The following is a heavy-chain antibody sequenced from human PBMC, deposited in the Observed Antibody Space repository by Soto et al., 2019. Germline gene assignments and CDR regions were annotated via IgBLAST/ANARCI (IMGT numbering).Heavy chain of an antibody. Sequence: ASVKVSCKASGYTFTSYGISWVRQAPGQGLEWMGWFSAYNGNTNYAQKLQGRVTSTTDTSTSTAYMGLRSLRSDDTAVFYFARDPSRSNSGRGSITMIAVVMNWFDPWGQGTLVTVSS. V-gene: IGHV1-18*01. CDR3: ARDPSRSNSGRGSITMIAVVMNWFDP. CDR1: GYTFTSYG. CDR2: FSAYNGNT. D-gene: IGHD3-22*01. J-gene: IGHJ5*02.